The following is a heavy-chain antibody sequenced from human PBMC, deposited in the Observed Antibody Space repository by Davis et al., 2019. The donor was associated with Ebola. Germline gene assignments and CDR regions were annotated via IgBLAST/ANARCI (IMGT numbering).Heavy chain of an antibody. CDR3: ARFVATIQGAGMDV. CDR1: GFSVSSNY. Sequence: MPGGSLRLSCAASGFSVSSNYMSWIRQPPGKGLEWIGEINHSGSTNYNPSLKSRVTISVDTSKNQFSLKLSSVTAADTAVYYCARFVATIQGAGMDVRGKGTTVTVSS. V-gene: IGHV4-34*01. D-gene: IGHD5-12*01. CDR2: INHSGST. J-gene: IGHJ6*04.